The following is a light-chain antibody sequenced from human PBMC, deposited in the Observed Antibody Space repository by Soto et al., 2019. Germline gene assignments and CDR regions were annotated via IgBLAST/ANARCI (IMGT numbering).Light chain of an antibody. V-gene: IGKV1-39*01. J-gene: IGKJ1*01. CDR2: AAS. Sequence: DIPLTQSPSFLSASVEDRVTISCRASYDISSSLAWYQQEPGKPPNLLIYAASSLQSVVPSRFSGSGSGTDFTLTIRSVQPEDFATYYCQQSYSGPWTFGQGTKVDLK. CDR3: QQSYSGPWT. CDR1: YDISSS.